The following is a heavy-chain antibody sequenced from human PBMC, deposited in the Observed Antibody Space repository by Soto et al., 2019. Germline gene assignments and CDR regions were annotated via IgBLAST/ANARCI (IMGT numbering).Heavy chain of an antibody. CDR1: GYTFTSYG. Sequence: QVQLVQSGAEVKKPGASVKVSCKASGYTFTSYGISWVRQAPGQGLEWMGWISAYNGNTNYAQQLQGRVTMTTYTSTSTAYMELRSLRSDATAVYYCARDSPFAVTKLFDYWGQGTLVTVSS. J-gene: IGHJ4*02. V-gene: IGHV1-18*01. D-gene: IGHD4-17*01. CDR3: ARDSPFAVTKLFDY. CDR2: ISAYNGNT.